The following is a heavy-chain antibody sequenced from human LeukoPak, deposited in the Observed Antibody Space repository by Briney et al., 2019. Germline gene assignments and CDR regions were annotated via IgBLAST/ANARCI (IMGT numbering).Heavy chain of an antibody. V-gene: IGHV4-39*07. D-gene: IGHD6-19*01. CDR3: ARQWLAEGNWFDP. CDR2: IYYSGST. J-gene: IGHJ5*02. CDR1: GGSISSSSYY. Sequence: SETLSLTCTVSGGSISSSSYYWGWIRQPPGKGLEWIGSIYYSGSTYYNPSLKSRVTISVDTSKNQFSLKLSSVAAADTAVYYCARQWLAEGNWFDPWGQGTLVTVSS.